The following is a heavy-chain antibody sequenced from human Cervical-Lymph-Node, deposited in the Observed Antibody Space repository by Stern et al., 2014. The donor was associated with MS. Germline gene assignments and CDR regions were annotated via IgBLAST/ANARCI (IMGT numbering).Heavy chain of an antibody. J-gene: IGHJ4*02. CDR3: TKDPEGPEDY. V-gene: IGHV3-74*03. CDR1: GFTFRNYW. D-gene: IGHD1-14*01. CDR2: INSDGTTI. Sequence: EVQLVESGGGVVQPGGSLRLSCVASGFTFRNYWMHWVRQGPGKGLVWFAGINSDGTTITPAYSWKCRFTIARDNAKNTLYLQMNSLRVEDTAVYYCTKDPEGPEDYWGQGTSVTVSS.